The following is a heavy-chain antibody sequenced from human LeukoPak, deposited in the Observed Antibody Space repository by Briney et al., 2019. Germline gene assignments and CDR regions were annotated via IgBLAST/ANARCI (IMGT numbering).Heavy chain of an antibody. CDR1: GGSCSGYY. J-gene: IGHJ6*04. CDR2: INHSGST. V-gene: IGHV4-34*01. Sequence: SETLSLTCAVYGGSCSGYYWSWIRQPPGKGLEWIGEINHSGSTNYNPSLKSRVTISVDTSKNQFSLKLSSVTAADTAVYYCATGRMDVWGKGTTVTVSS. CDR3: ATGRMDV.